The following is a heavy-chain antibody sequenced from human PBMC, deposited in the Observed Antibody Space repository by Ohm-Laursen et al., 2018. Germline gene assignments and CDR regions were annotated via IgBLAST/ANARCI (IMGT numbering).Heavy chain of an antibody. D-gene: IGHD3-22*01. CDR2: IYSGGST. Sequence: SLRLSCAASGFTVSSNYMSWVRQAPGKGLEWVSVIYSGGSTYYADSVKGRFTISRDNSKNTLYLQMNSLRAEDTAVYYCAKESYYYDNSDYSEFFDNWGQGTLVTVSS. J-gene: IGHJ4*02. V-gene: IGHV3-53*01. CDR3: AKESYYYDNSDYSEFFDN. CDR1: GFTVSSNY.